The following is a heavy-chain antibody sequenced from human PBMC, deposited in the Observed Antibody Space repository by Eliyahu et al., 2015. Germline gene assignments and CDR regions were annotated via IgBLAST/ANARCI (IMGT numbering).Heavy chain of an antibody. Sequence: EVQLVESGGGFIQPGGSLSLSCXAXEVTXXNNXMSWVRQAPGKGLEWVSVVYSGDSTYYAGSVKGRFTISRDNSKNTLYLQMNSLRAEDTAVYYCARDRGSGYGGSYYFDYWGQGTLVTVSS. CDR3: ARDRGSGYGGSYYFDY. CDR2: VYSGDST. D-gene: IGHD5-12*01. V-gene: IGHV3-53*01. CDR1: EVTXXNNX. J-gene: IGHJ4*02.